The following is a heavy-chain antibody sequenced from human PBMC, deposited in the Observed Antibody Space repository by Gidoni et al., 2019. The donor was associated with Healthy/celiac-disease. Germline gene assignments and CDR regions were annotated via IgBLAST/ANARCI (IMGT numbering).Heavy chain of an antibody. CDR2: ISSSSSYT. Sequence: QVQLVESGGGLVKPGGSLRLSCAASGFTFSDYYMRWIRQAPGKGLEWVSYISSSSSYTNYAESVKGRITTARDNAKNSLYLKMNSLRAEDTAVYYCASSASYCSSTSCYRGWYFDIWGRGTLVTVSS. CDR3: ASSASYCSSTSCYRGWYFDI. D-gene: IGHD2-2*02. V-gene: IGHV3-11*06. J-gene: IGHJ2*01. CDR1: GFTFSDYY.